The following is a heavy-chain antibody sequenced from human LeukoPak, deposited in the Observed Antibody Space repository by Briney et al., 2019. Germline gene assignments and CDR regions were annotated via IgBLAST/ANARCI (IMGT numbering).Heavy chain of an antibody. V-gene: IGHV3-7*04. Sequence: GGSLPLTRAACVFTYSSYWMTWVRQAPGKGLEWVANIKQDGTPKYYVDSVKGRFTISRDNAKHSLYLQMNSLRAEYTAVYYCARGCFDCWGQGTLVTVSS. CDR3: ARGCFDC. J-gene: IGHJ4*02. CDR1: VFTYSSYW. CDR2: IKQDGTPK.